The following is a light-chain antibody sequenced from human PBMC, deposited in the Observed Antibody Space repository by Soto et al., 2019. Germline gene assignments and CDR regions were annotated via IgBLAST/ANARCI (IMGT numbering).Light chain of an antibody. Sequence: QSALTQPASVSGSPGQSITISCTGTSSDVGAYKYVARYQQHPGKAPKLMIYEVSNRPSGVSNRFSGSKSGNTASVTISGLQAVDEADYYCSSYTSTNTQVFGTGTKVTVL. J-gene: IGLJ1*01. CDR3: SSYTSTNTQV. CDR2: EVS. CDR1: SSDVGAYKY. V-gene: IGLV2-14*01.